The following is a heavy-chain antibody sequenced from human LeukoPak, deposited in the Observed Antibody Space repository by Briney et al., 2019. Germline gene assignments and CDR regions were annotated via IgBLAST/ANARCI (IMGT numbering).Heavy chain of an antibody. CDR3: AKDGSRGYSSTGYYMDA. CDR1: GFIFDDYA. CDR2: FVWDGEST. V-gene: IGHV3-43D*04. Sequence: GGSLSLSCAAPGFIFDDYAMHWVRKAPGKGLEWVALFVWDGESTYYAASVRGRFIISRDNSDNSLYLQMNNLKAEDTAIYYCAKDGSRGYSSTGYYMDAWGKGTTVIVSS. D-gene: IGHD6-19*01. J-gene: IGHJ6*03.